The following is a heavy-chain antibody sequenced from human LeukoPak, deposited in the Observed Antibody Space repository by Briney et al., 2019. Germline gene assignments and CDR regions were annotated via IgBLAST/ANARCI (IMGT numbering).Heavy chain of an antibody. J-gene: IGHJ4*02. V-gene: IGHV3-23*01. Sequence: GGSPRLSCAASGFTFSSYAMSWVRQAPGKGLEWVSAISGSGGSTYYADSVKGRFTISRDNSKNTLYLQMNSLRAEDTAVYYCAKAVELLWFGELLGAYFDYWGQGTLVTVSS. CDR2: ISGSGGST. CDR3: AKAVELLWFGELLGAYFDY. CDR1: GFTFSSYA. D-gene: IGHD3-10*01.